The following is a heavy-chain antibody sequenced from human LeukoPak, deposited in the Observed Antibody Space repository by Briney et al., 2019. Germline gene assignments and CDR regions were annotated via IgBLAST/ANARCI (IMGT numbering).Heavy chain of an antibody. CDR1: GGTFSSYA. D-gene: IGHD3-3*01. V-gene: IGHV1-69*13. CDR2: IIPIFGTA. Sequence: SVKVSCKASGGTFSSYAISWVRQAPGQGLGWMGGIIPIFGTANYAQKFQGRVTITADESTSTAYMELSSLRSEDAAVYYCAREVDFWSGYYNSYNWFDPWGQGTLVTVSS. CDR3: AREVDFWSGYYNSYNWFDP. J-gene: IGHJ5*02.